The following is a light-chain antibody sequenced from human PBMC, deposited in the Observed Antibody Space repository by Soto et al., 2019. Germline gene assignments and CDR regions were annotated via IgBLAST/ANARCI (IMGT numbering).Light chain of an antibody. J-gene: IGKJ1*01. CDR2: YAS. V-gene: IGKV3-15*01. Sequence: EIVMTQSPATLSVSPGERATLSCGASQSVSSNLAWYQQKPGQAPRLLIYYASTRATAIPARFSGSGSGTEFTLTISSLQSEDFAVYYCQQYHNWPRTFGQGTKVHIK. CDR1: QSVSSN. CDR3: QQYHNWPRT.